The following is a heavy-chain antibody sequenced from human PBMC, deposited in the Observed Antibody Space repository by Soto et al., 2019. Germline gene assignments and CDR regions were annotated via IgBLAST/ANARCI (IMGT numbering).Heavy chain of an antibody. Sequence: SETLSLTCTVSGGSISSGYWSWIRQPPGKGLAWIGYFHDSGFTNYNTSLRRRVTISVDTSNNQLSLKLTSVTAADTAVYYCAKESIGGWVLHWGQGTLVTVSS. CDR3: AKESIGGWVLH. CDR1: GGSISSGY. CDR2: FHDSGFT. J-gene: IGHJ4*02. V-gene: IGHV4-59*01. D-gene: IGHD6-19*01.